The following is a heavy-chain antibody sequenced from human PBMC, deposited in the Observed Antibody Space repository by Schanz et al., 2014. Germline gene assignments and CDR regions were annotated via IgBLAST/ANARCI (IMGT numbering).Heavy chain of an antibody. CDR2: ISSGSSTI. D-gene: IGHD5-12*01. V-gene: IGHV3-11*04. J-gene: IGHJ4*02. Sequence: QVQLVESGGGLVKPGGSLRLSCVVSGFIFSDHYMSWIRQAPGKGLEWISYISSGSSTIHYADSVKGRFTISRDNAKNSLFLQMNSLRAEDTAVYYCARDPNSVNELDYWGQGTLVTVSS. CDR3: ARDPNSVNELDY. CDR1: GFIFSDHY.